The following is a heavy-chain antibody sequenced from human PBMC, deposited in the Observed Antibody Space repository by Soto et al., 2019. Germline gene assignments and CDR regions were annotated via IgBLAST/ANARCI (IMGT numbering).Heavy chain of an antibody. CDR2: INPSGGST. CDR1: GYTFTNYY. D-gene: IGHD6-19*01. V-gene: IGHV1-46*04. Sequence: QVQLVQSGAEVKKPGASVKVSCKASGYTFTNYYMHWVRQAPGQGLEWMGIINPSGGSTTYAQKLXGRXTMTRDTSTSTVYMELSSLRSEDTAVYYCARGFSSGWPFGYWGQGTPVTVSS. J-gene: IGHJ4*02. CDR3: ARGFSSGWPFGY.